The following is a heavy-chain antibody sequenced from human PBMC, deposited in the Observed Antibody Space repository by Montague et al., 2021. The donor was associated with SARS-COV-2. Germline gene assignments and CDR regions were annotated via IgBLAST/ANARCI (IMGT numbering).Heavy chain of an antibody. CDR2: IYYTGST. Sequence: SETLSLTCTVSGGSISSSSYYWGWIRQPPGKGLEWIGSIYYTGSTYYNPLLKSRVTISVDTSKNQFSLKLSSVTAADTAVYYCAGGTRIAMLVMVTRYGLDVWGQGTTVTVSS. J-gene: IGHJ6*02. D-gene: IGHD3-22*01. CDR3: AGGTRIAMLVMVTRYGLDV. V-gene: IGHV4-39*07. CDR1: GGSISSSSYY.